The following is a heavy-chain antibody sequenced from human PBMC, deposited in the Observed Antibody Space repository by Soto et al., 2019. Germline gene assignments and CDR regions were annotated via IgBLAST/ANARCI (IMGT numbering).Heavy chain of an antibody. Sequence: GGSLRLSCAASGFTLSGYDIHWVRQATGKGLEWVSGIGSAGDTYYEDSVKGRFTISRENAKNSLYLQMNSLRVGDTAVYYCAVGYCSSTSCYAPRLYYYGMDVWGQGTTATSP. CDR3: AVGYCSSTSCYAPRLYYYGMDV. CDR1: GFTLSGYD. CDR2: IGSAGDT. V-gene: IGHV3-13*01. D-gene: IGHD2-2*01. J-gene: IGHJ6*02.